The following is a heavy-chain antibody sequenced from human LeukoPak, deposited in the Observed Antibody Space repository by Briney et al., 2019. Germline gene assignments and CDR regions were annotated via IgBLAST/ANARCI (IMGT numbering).Heavy chain of an antibody. Sequence: GGSLRLSCTASGLVFSMYGMSWVRQAPGKGLEWVPAFSGSGGPTYYADSVKGRFTISRDNSMNTLYLQMNDLRVEDTAVYYCAKDWNQFGSGSHLDYMDVWGKGTTVTVS. V-gene: IGHV3-23*01. J-gene: IGHJ6*03. CDR3: AKDWNQFGSGSHLDYMDV. D-gene: IGHD3-10*01. CDR1: GLVFSMYG. CDR2: FSGSGGPT.